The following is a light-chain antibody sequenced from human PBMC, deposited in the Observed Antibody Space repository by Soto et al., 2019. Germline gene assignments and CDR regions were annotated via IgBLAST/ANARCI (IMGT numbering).Light chain of an antibody. CDR1: QGIRTD. CDR2: AAS. CDR3: LQHNSYPWT. V-gene: IGKV1-17*01. J-gene: IGKJ1*01. Sequence: DIQMTQSPSSLSASVGDRVTITCRASQGIRTDLGWYQQKPGKAPKRLIYAASSLQSGVPSRFSGSGSGTEFSRTIGSLQPEDFATYYCLQHNSYPWTCGQGTKVEIK.